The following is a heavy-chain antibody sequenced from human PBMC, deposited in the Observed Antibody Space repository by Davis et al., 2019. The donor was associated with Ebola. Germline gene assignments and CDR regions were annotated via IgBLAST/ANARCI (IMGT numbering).Heavy chain of an antibody. Sequence: PGGSLRLSCAASGFTFSSYWMNWVRQAPGKGLEWVANIKPDGTEKNYVDSVKGRFTISRDNAKNSLYLQMNSLRAEDTAVYFCARDDLLEQVEGYWGQGTLVTVSS. J-gene: IGHJ4*02. V-gene: IGHV3-7*01. D-gene: IGHD6-6*01. CDR3: ARDDLLEQVEGY. CDR1: GFTFSSYW. CDR2: IKPDGTEK.